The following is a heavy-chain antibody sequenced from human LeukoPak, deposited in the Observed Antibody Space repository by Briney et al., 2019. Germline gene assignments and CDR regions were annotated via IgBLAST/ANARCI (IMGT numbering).Heavy chain of an antibody. D-gene: IGHD2-2*02. J-gene: IGHJ3*02. CDR2: IIPIFGTA. V-gene: IGHV1-69*05. CDR3: AKYCSSTSCYSLTSVNDAFDI. CDR1: GGTFSSYA. Sequence: ASVKVSCKASGGTFSSYAISWVRQAPGQGLEWMGGIIPIFGTANYAQKFQGRVTITTDESTSTAYMELSSLRSEDTAVYYCAKYCSSTSCYSLTSVNDAFDIWGQGTMVTVSS.